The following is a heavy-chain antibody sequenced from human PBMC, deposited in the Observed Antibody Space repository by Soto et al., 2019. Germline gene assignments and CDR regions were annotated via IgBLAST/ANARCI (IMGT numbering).Heavy chain of an antibody. CDR2: IYYSGST. Sequence: RSLTCTVSGGSISSYYWSWIRQPPGKGLEWIGYIYYSGSTNYNPSLKSRVTISVDSSKNQFSPKLSSVTAADTAVYYCARGSVGSGWPEYFQHWGQGTLVTAPQ. V-gene: IGHV4-59*01. D-gene: IGHD6-19*01. CDR1: GGSISSYY. CDR3: ARGSVGSGWPEYFQH. J-gene: IGHJ1*01.